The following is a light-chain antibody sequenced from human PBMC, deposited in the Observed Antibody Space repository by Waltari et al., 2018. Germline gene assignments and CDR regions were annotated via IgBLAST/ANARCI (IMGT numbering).Light chain of an antibody. CDR2: EVS. V-gene: IGLV2-11*01. CDR1: SSDIGGYNF. Sequence: QAALTQPRSVSGSPGQSVTISCPGTSSDIGGYNFVSWYQHHPGTAPKLMIYEVSKRPSGVSDRLSGSKSGNTASLTISGLQAEDEADYYCNSYAGSNTWVFGGGTRLTVL. CDR3: NSYAGSNTWV. J-gene: IGLJ3*02.